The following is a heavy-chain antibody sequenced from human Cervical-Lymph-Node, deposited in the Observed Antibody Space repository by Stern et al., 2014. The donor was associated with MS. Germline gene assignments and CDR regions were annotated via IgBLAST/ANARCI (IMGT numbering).Heavy chain of an antibody. J-gene: IGHJ5*02. V-gene: IGHV1-2*06. CDR2: INPNSGGT. Sequence: QVQLVQSGAEVKKPGASVKVSCKASGYTFTGYYMHWVRQAPGQGLEWMGRINPNSGGTNYAQKFQGRVTMTRDTSISTAYMELSRLRSDDTAVYYCARDHDYSNYLYNWFDPWGQGTLVTVSS. CDR1: GYTFTGYY. CDR3: ARDHDYSNYLYNWFDP. D-gene: IGHD4-11*01.